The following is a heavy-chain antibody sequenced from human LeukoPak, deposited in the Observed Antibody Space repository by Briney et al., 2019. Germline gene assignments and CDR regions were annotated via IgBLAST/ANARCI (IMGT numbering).Heavy chain of an antibody. J-gene: IGHJ4*02. D-gene: IGHD2-15*01. CDR3: ARDFGSVVDY. CDR1: GFTFSTYS. CDR2: IGRSSSPI. V-gene: IGHV3-48*01. Sequence: AGGSLRLSCAASGFTFSTYSMNWVRQAPGKGLEWVSYIGRSSSPIYYADTVKGRFTISRDNSKNTLYLQMNSLRAEDTAVYYCARDFGSVVDYWGQGTLVTVSS.